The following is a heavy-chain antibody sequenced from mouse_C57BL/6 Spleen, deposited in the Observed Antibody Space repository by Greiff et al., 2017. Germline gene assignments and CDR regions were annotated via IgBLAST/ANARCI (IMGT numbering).Heavy chain of an antibody. J-gene: IGHJ4*01. CDR3: ARTGSYYAMDY. D-gene: IGHD4-1*01. CDR1: GYTFTSYW. Sequence: QVQLQQPGAELVRPGSSAKLSCKASGYTFTSYWMDWVKQRPGQGLEWIGNIYPSDSETHYNQKFKDKATLTVDKSSSTAYMQRSSLTSEDSAVYYCARTGSYYAMDYWGQGTSVTVSS. CDR2: IYPSDSET. V-gene: IGHV1-61*01.